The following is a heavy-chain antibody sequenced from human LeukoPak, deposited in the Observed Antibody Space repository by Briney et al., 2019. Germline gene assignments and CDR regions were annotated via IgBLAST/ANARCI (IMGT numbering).Heavy chain of an antibody. V-gene: IGHV3-23*01. CDR3: AKDISATKSYYFDY. J-gene: IGHJ4*02. Sequence: PGGSLRLSCAASGFTFSSYAMSWVRQAPGKGLEWISGISGSGVITYYADSVKGRFTISRDNSKNTLYLQMNSLRAEDTAVYYCAKDISATKSYYFDYWGQGILVPVSS. CDR2: ISGSGVIT. D-gene: IGHD6-19*01. CDR1: GFTFSSYA.